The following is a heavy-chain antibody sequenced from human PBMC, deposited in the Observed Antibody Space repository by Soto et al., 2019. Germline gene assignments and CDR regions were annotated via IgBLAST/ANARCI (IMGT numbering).Heavy chain of an antibody. CDR2: IYYSGST. J-gene: IGHJ3*02. D-gene: IGHD2-15*01. CDR3: ARAGPYWTGGSCYRRPAFDI. CDR1: GGSISSYY. V-gene: IGHV4-59*01. Sequence: SETLSLTCTVSGGSISSYYWSWIRQPPGKGLEWIGYIYYSGSTNYNPSLKSRVTISVDTPKNQLSLKLSSLTAADTAVYYCARAGPYWTGGSCYRRPAFDIWGQGTMVTVSS.